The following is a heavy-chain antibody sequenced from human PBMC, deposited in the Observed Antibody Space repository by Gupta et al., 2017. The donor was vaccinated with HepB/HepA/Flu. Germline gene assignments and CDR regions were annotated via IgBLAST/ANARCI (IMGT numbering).Heavy chain of an antibody. CDR1: GDSISRSSNH. Sequence: QLQLQESGPGLVKPSETLSLTCTVSGDSISRSSNHWGWIRQSPGKGLEWIASIHYTGTTYYNPSLGSRVTISVDTSKSQFSLKLSSVTAADTVVYYCAREGYLPTNYIDVWGKGTTVTVSS. D-gene: IGHD2-15*01. J-gene: IGHJ6*03. CDR3: AREGYLPTNYIDV. V-gene: IGHV4-39*02. CDR2: IHYTGTT.